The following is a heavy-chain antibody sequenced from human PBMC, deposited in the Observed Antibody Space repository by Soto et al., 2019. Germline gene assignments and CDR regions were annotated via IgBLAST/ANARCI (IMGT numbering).Heavy chain of an antibody. CDR3: ARVGYSSSWSVYYYYYGMDV. V-gene: IGHV4-4*02. CDR2: IYHSGST. CDR1: GGSISSSNW. D-gene: IGHD6-13*01. J-gene: IGHJ6*02. Sequence: SETLALTCAFSGGSISSSNWWSWVRQPPVKGLEWIGEIYHSGSTNYNPSLKSRVTISVDKSKNQFSLKLSSVTAADTAVYYCARVGYSSSWSVYYYYYGMDVWGQGTTVTVSS.